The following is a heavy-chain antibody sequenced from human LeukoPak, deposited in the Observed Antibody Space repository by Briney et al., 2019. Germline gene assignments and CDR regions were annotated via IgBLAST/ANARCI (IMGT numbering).Heavy chain of an antibody. D-gene: IGHD3-10*01. CDR1: GGSIINDDYY. CDR3: ARHAGSGSYYSRAIDY. CDR2: IFHSGNT. J-gene: IGHJ4*02. V-gene: IGHV4-31*03. Sequence: PSQTLSLTCTVSGGSIINDDYYWSWIRLHPGKGLEWLGYIFHSGNTYYNPSLKSRVSISVDTSKNQFSLRLSSVTAADTAVYYCARHAGSGSYYSRAIDYWGQGTLVTVSS.